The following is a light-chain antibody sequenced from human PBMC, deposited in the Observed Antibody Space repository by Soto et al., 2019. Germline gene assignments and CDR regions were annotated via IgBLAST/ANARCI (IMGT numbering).Light chain of an antibody. CDR3: QQYGYLVT. V-gene: IGKV3-20*01. CDR2: GAS. CDR1: QSVSSY. Sequence: EIVLTQCPATLSLSPGERATLSCRASQSVSSYLAWYQQKPGQAPRLLIYGASSRATGIPDRFSGSGSGTDFTLTISRLEPEDFAMYYCQQYGYLVTFGGGTKVDIK. J-gene: IGKJ4*01.